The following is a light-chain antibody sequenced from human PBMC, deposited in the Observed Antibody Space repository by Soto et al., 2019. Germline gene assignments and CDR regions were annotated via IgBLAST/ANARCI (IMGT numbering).Light chain of an antibody. CDR3: KQYYSTPPSWT. V-gene: IGKV4-1*01. Sequence: DIVMTQSPDSLAVSLGERATINCKSSQSVLYSSNNKNYLAWYQQKPGQPPKLLIYWASTRESGVPDRFSGSGSGTDFTLTISSLQAEDVAVYYCKQYYSTPPSWTFGQGTKVEIK. CDR1: QSVLYSSNNKNY. CDR2: WAS. J-gene: IGKJ1*01.